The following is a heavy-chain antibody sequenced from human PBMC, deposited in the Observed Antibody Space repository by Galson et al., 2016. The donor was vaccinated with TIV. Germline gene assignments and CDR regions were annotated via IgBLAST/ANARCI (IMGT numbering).Heavy chain of an antibody. CDR2: ISACTGDT. CDR3: ARVGVCSGGRCYPDY. Sequence: SGKVSCKASGYTFTSYGTSWVRHVIGQGLEWVGWISACTGDTNYAQKFQGRVIMTTDTSTSTAYMDLRSLRSDDTAVYYCARVGVCSGGRCYPDYWGQGTLVTVS. CDR1: GYTFTSYG. D-gene: IGHD2-15*01. J-gene: IGHJ4*02. V-gene: IGHV1-18*01.